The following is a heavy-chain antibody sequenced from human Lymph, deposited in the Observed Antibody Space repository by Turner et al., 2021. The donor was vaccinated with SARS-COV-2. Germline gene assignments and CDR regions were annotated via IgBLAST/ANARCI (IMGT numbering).Heavy chain of an antibody. V-gene: IGHV1-2*02. CDR2: INPNSGGT. Sequence: QVQLVQSGAEVKKPGSSVKVSCKASGYTFTGYYMHWVRPAPGQGLECMGWINPNSGGTNYAQKFQGRVTMTRDTSSSTAYMELSRLRSDDTAVYYCARSRDLQSMVRGVDPFDYWGQGTLVTVSS. J-gene: IGHJ4*02. D-gene: IGHD3-10*01. CDR3: ARSRDLQSMVRGVDPFDY. CDR1: GYTFTGYY.